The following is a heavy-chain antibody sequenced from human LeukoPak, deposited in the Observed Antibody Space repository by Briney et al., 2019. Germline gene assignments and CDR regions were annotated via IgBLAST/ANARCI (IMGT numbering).Heavy chain of an antibody. J-gene: IGHJ4*02. CDR1: GGSISSYY. CDR3: ASRDYDILTGPLDY. D-gene: IGHD3-9*01. Sequence: SETLSLTCTVSGGSISSYYWGWIRQPPGKGLEWIGSIYYSGSTYYNPSLKSRVTISVDTSKNQFSLKLSSVTAADTAVYYCASRDYDILTGPLDYWGQGTLVTVSS. CDR2: IYYSGST. V-gene: IGHV4-39*01.